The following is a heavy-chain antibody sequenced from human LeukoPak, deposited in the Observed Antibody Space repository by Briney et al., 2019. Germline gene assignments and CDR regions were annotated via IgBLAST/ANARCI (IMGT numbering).Heavy chain of an antibody. CDR2: ISYDGSNK. CDR1: GFTFSSYG. J-gene: IGHJ4*02. CDR3: AKERYNWNKILDY. Sequence: GGSLGLSCAASGFTFSSYGMHWVRQAPGKGLEWVAVISYDGSNKYYADSVKGRFTISRDNSKNTLYLQMNSLRAEDTAVYYCAKERYNWNKILDYWGQGTLVTVSS. D-gene: IGHD1/OR15-1a*01. V-gene: IGHV3-30*18.